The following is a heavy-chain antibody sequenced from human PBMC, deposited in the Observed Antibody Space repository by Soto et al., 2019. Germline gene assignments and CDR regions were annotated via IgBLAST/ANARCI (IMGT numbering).Heavy chain of an antibody. D-gene: IGHD3-22*01. J-gene: IGHJ4*02. Sequence: ASVKVSCKASGYTFTGYYMHWVRQAPGQGLEWMGWINPNSGGTNYAQKFQGRVTMTRDTSISTAYMELSRLRSDDTAVYYCARAPYYYASSGPPYSWGQGTLVTVSS. CDR1: GYTFTGYY. V-gene: IGHV1-2*02. CDR2: INPNSGGT. CDR3: ARAPYYYASSGPPYS.